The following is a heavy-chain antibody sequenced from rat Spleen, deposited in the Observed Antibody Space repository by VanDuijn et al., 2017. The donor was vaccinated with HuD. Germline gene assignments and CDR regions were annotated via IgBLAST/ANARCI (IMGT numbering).Heavy chain of an antibody. J-gene: IGHJ2*01. CDR3: ARHSGELDFDY. D-gene: IGHD1-4*01. V-gene: IGHV5-29*01. CDR1: GFTFSNHG. Sequence: EGQLVESGGGLVQPGRSLKLSCAASGFTFSNHGLAWVRQAPTKGLDWIATIGYDGSSTYYRDSVKGRFTISRDNAKGTLYLQMDSLRSEDTATYYCARHSGELDFDYWGQGVMVTVSS. CDR2: IGYDGSST.